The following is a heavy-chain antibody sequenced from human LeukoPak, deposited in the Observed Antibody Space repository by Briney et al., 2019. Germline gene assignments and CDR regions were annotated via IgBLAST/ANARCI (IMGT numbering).Heavy chain of an antibody. CDR2: ISGSGGST. Sequence: PGRSLRLSCAASGFTFSNYAMNWVRQAPGKGLEWVSTISGSGGSTYYADSVKGRFSISRDKSKNTLYLQMSSLRAEDTAVYYCAKDGQWLVRVVLDSWGQGTLVTVSS. J-gene: IGHJ4*02. CDR1: GFTFSNYA. V-gene: IGHV3-23*01. CDR3: AKDGQWLVRVVLDS. D-gene: IGHD6-19*01.